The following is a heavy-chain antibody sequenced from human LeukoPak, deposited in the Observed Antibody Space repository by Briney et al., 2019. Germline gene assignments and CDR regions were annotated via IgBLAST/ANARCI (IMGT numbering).Heavy chain of an antibody. D-gene: IGHD1-14*01. Sequence: GGSLRLSCAASGFTLSSYSMNWVRQAPGKGLEWVSAISGSGGNTYYADSVKGRFTISRDNSKNTLYLQMNSLRAEDTALYYCAKPAKTDYADYWGQGTLVTVSS. J-gene: IGHJ4*02. CDR2: ISGSGGNT. CDR3: AKPAKTDYADY. V-gene: IGHV3-23*01. CDR1: GFTLSSYS.